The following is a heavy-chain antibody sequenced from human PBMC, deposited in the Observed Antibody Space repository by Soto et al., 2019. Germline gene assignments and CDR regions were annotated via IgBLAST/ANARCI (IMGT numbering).Heavy chain of an antibody. Sequence: GGSLRLSCAASGFTFSSYAMHWVRQAPGKGLEWVAVISYDGSNKYYADSVKGRFTISRDNSKNTLYLQMNSLRAEDTAVYYCASPLYDFWSGYYVRKYYYYFGMDVWGQGTTVTVSS. D-gene: IGHD3-3*01. J-gene: IGHJ6*02. CDR1: GFTFSSYA. V-gene: IGHV3-30-3*01. CDR3: ASPLYDFWSGYYVRKYYYYFGMDV. CDR2: ISYDGSNK.